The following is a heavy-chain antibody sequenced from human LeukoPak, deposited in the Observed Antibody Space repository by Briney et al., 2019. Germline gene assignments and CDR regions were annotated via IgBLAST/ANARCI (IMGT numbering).Heavy chain of an antibody. Sequence: PSETLSLTCTVSGDSISSFYWSWIRQPPGKGLGWIGYIYYSGSTNYNPSLKSRVTISVDTSKKQFSLRLSSVTAADTAVYYCARRYDSSLSYYYYMDVWGKGTTVTVSS. V-gene: IGHV4-59*08. J-gene: IGHJ6*03. D-gene: IGHD3-22*01. CDR2: IYYSGST. CDR1: GDSISSFY. CDR3: ARRYDSSLSYYYYMDV.